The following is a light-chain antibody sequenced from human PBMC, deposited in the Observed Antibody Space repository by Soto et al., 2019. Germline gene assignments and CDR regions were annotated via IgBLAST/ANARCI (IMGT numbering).Light chain of an antibody. Sequence: EIVLTQSPATLSLSPGERATLSCRASQSLSSYLAWYQQKRGQAPRLLIYDASKRATGIPARFSGSGSGTDFTSSISSLEPEDFAVDYGQQRSDWPLTFGGGTQVEIK. CDR3: QQRSDWPLT. J-gene: IGKJ4*01. CDR2: DAS. V-gene: IGKV3-11*01. CDR1: QSLSSY.